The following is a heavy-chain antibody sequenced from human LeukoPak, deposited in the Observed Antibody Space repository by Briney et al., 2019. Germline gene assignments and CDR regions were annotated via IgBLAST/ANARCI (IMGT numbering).Heavy chain of an antibody. D-gene: IGHD3-10*01. V-gene: IGHV1-3*03. CDR3: ARTSFGDLAFDV. J-gene: IGHJ3*01. CDR2: INAGNGNT. Sequence: ASVKVSCKASGYTFTSYAMHWVRQAPGQRLEWMGWINAGNGNTKYSQEFQGRVTITRDTSASTAYMELSSLRSEDMAVYYCARTSFGDLAFDVWGQGTMVTVSS. CDR1: GYTFTSYA.